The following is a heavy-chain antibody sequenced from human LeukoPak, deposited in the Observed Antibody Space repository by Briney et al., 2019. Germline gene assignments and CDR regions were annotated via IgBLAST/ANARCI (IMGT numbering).Heavy chain of an antibody. D-gene: IGHD2-21*02. CDR3: ARSAVTLPHFDY. J-gene: IGHJ4*02. CDR2: INHSGST. Sequence: PSETLSLTCTVSGGSISSSSYYWGWIRQPPGKGLEWIGEINHSGSTNYNPSLKSRVTISVDTSKNQFSLKLSSVTAADTAVYYCARSAVTLPHFDYWGQGTLVTVSS. V-gene: IGHV4-39*07. CDR1: GGSISSSSYY.